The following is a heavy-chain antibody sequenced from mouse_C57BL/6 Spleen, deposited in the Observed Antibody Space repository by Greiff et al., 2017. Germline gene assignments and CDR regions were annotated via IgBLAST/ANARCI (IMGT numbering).Heavy chain of an antibody. Sequence: EVHLVESGGGLVKPGGSLKLSCAASGFTFSSYAMSWVRQTPEKRLEWVATISDGGSYTYYPDNVKGRFTISRDNAKNNLYLQMSHLKSEDTAMYYCARDTEDYDAFDYWGQGTTLTVSA. J-gene: IGHJ2*01. CDR2: ISDGGSYT. V-gene: IGHV5-4*01. D-gene: IGHD2-4*01. CDR3: ARDTEDYDAFDY. CDR1: GFTFSSYA.